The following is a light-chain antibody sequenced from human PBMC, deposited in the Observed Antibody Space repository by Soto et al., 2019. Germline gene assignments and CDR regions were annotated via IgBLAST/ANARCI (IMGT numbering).Light chain of an antibody. CDR1: SSDVGDYND. CDR2: DVS. CDR3: FSYTSSSTYV. J-gene: IGLJ1*01. Sequence: QSALTQPASVSGSPGQSIAISCTGTSSDVGDYNDVSWYQQHPGTAPKLMIYDVSHRPSGVSDRFSGSKSGTTASLTISGLQAEDEADYYCFSYTSSSTYVFGTGTKLTVL. V-gene: IGLV2-14*01.